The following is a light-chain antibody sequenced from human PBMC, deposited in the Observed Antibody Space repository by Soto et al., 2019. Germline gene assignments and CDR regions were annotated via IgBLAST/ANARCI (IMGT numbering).Light chain of an antibody. CDR1: QSVFSSY. V-gene: IGKV3-20*01. J-gene: IGKJ5*01. CDR3: HQDGYSPRVT. Sequence: EIVLTQSPGTLSLSPGERATLSCRASQSVFSSYLAWYQQKPGQAPRLLIHDASTRATGIPDRFSGSGSGTDFTLTISRPEPDDFAVYYWHQDGYSPRVTFGQGTRLDIK. CDR2: DAS.